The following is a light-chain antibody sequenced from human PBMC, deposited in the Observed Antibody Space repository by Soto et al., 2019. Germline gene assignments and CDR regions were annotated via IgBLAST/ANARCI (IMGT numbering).Light chain of an antibody. CDR3: QQYHSYSRT. J-gene: IGKJ1*01. CDR2: DAS. Sequence: DIQMTHSPSTLSASVGGRVTITCRASQSVGTWVAWYQQKPGKAPKLLIYDASSLESGVPSRFSGSGSGTEFTLTISSLQPDDIATYYCQQYHSYSRTFGQGTKVDI. CDR1: QSVGTW. V-gene: IGKV1-5*01.